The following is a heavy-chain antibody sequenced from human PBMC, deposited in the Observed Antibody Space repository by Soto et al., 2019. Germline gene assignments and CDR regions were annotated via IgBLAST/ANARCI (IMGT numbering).Heavy chain of an antibody. CDR3: ARREDCGGDCMGGYRMDV. V-gene: IGHV5-51*01. CDR2: IYPGDTDT. CDR1: GYSFTSYW. Sequence: GESLKISCQCSGYSFTSYWSGLVRQMPGQGLEWMGIIYPGDTDTSYSPSFQSQVTISADKSISTAYLQWSSLTASDTAMYYCARREDCGGDCMGGYRMDVWGQGTTVTVSS. D-gene: IGHD2-21*02. J-gene: IGHJ6*02.